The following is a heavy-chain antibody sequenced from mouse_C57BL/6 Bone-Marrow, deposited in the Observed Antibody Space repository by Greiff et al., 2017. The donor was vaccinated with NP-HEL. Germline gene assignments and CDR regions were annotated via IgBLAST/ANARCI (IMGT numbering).Heavy chain of an antibody. J-gene: IGHJ3*01. CDR2: IRNKANGYTT. D-gene: IGHD2-4*01. CDR3: ARSSLYDYEFAY. CDR1: GFTFTDYY. Sequence: EVHLVESGGGLVQPGGSLSLSCAASGFTFTDYYMSWVRQPPGKALEWLGFIRNKANGYTTEYSASVKGRFTISRDNSQSILYLQMNALRAEDSATYYCARSSLYDYEFAYWGQGTLVTVSA. V-gene: IGHV7-3*01.